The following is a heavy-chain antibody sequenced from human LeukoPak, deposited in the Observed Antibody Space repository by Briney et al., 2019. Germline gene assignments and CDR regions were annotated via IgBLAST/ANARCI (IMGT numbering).Heavy chain of an antibody. V-gene: IGHV1-2*02. CDR2: INPNSGGT. J-gene: IGHJ4*02. CDR3: ARGREALFNWKYGFNY. D-gene: IGHD1-1*01. CDR1: GYTFTGYY. Sequence: GASVKVSCKASGYTFTGYYMHWVRQAPGQGLEWMGWINPNSGGTSYAQKFQGRVTMTRDTSTSTVYMELSSLRSEDTAVYYCARGREALFNWKYGFNYWGQGTLVTVSS.